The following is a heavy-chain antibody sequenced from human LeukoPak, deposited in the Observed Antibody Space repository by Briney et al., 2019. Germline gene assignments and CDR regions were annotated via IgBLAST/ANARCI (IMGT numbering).Heavy chain of an antibody. D-gene: IGHD6-13*01. CDR3: ARIRAASSDY. Sequence: GVLRLSCAASGFTFSIYAMSWVRQAPGKGLEWVSAISGSGGTAYYADSVKGRFTISRDNSKNTLYLQMNSLRPEDTAVYYCARIRAASSDYWGQGTLVTVSS. V-gene: IGHV3-23*01. J-gene: IGHJ4*02. CDR1: GFTFSIYA. CDR2: ISGSGGTA.